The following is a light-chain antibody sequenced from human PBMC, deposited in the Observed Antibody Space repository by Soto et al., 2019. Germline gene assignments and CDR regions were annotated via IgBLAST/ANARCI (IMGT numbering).Light chain of an antibody. CDR1: QGINSY. J-gene: IGKJ4*01. CDR2: AAS. CDR3: HQLKSYPLT. Sequence: DIQLTQSPSFLSASVGDRVTITCRASQGINSYVAWYQQKSGKAPKLLIYAASTLQSGVPSTFSGSGSGTAFTHTISSLQPEDFAIYHCHQLKSYPLTFGGGTKVEIK. V-gene: IGKV1-9*01.